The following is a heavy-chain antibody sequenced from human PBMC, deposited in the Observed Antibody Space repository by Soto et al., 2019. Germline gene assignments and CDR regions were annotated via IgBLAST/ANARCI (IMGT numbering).Heavy chain of an antibody. CDR2: ISGYNGNT. V-gene: IGHV1-18*04. D-gene: IGHD3-3*01. CDR3: PRGRLLVSIKVTFKY. CDR1: DYTFSTYG. J-gene: IGHJ4*02. Sequence: ASVEVSFKVFDYTFSTYGVSWVRQAPGQGLEWMGWISGYNGNTKYAEKFQGRVTLTTGKSTSSAYMELRSLRSGDTAVYYCPRGRLLVSIKVTFKYWGQGTLVTVSS.